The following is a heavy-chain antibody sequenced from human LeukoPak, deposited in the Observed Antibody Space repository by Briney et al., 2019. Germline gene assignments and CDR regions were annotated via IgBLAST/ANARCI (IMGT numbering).Heavy chain of an antibody. D-gene: IGHD4-17*01. CDR1: GYTFTGYY. V-gene: IGHV1-2*02. CDR2: INPNSGGT. CDR3: ARDGVYGDYYFDY. Sequence: EASVKVSCKASGYTFTGYYMHWVRQAPGQGLEWMGWINPNSGGTNYAQKFQGRVTMTRDTSISTAYMELSRLRSDDTAVYYCARDGVYGDYYFDYWGQGTLVTVSS. J-gene: IGHJ4*02.